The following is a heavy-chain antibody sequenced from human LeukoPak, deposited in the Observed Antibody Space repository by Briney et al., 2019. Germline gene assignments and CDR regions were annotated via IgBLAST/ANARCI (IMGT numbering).Heavy chain of an antibody. CDR1: AGSISSYY. CDR2: IYYSGST. J-gene: IGHJ5*02. V-gene: IGHV4-59*01. Sequence: SETLSLTCTVSAGSISSYYWSWIRQPPGKGLEWIGYIYYSGSTNYNPSLKSRVTISVDTSKNQFSLKLSSVTAADTAVYYCARARLTVTTSGSGPDWFDPWGQGTLVTVSS. D-gene: IGHD4-17*01. CDR3: ARARLTVTTSGSGPDWFDP.